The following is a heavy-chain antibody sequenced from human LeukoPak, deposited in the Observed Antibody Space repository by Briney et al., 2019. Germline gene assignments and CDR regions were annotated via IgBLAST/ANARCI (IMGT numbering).Heavy chain of an antibody. D-gene: IGHD6-13*01. CDR3: ARVLAALRDFDY. CDR2: ISAHNGNT. Sequence: GASVKVSCKASGYTFTSYGISWVRQAPGQGLEWMGWISAHNGNTNYAQKLQGRVTMTTDTSTSTAYMKLRSLRSDDTAVYYCARVLAALRDFDYWGQGTLVTVSS. V-gene: IGHV1-18*01. J-gene: IGHJ4*02. CDR1: GYTFTSYG.